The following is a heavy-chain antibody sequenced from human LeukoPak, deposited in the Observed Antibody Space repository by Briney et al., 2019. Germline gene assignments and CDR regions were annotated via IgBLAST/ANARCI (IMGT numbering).Heavy chain of an antibody. J-gene: IGHJ3*02. V-gene: IGHV4-34*01. CDR3: ARDSPTPLDAFDI. Sequence: KPSETLSLTCAVYGGSFSGYYWSWIRQPPGKGLEWIGEINHSGSTNYNPSLKSRVTISVDTSKNQFSLKLSSVTAADTAVYYCARDSPTPLDAFDIWGQGTMVTVSS. CDR1: GGSFSGYY. D-gene: IGHD2-21*01. CDR2: INHSGST.